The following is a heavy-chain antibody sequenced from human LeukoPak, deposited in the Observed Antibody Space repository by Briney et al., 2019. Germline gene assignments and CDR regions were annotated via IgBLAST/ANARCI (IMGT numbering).Heavy chain of an antibody. CDR2: ISSSSSTI. D-gene: IGHD3/OR15-3a*01. Sequence: TGGSLRLSCAASGFTVSSYSMNGVRQAPGKGLEWVSYISSSSSTIYYADSVKGRFTISRDNAKHSLYLHMNSLIDEDTAVYYCARAFGLTDYWGQGTLVTLSS. CDR1: GFTVSSYS. CDR3: ARAFGLTDY. V-gene: IGHV3-48*02. J-gene: IGHJ4*02.